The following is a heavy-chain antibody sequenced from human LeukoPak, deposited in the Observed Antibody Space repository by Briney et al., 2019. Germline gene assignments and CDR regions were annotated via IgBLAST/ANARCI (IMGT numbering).Heavy chain of an antibody. CDR2: IYYTGST. CDR1: GGSIGSYY. Sequence: SETLSLTCIVSGGSIGSYYWSWIRQPPGKGLEWIGYIYYTGSTNYNPSLKSRVTISMDTSKNQISLKLSSVTAADTAVYYCARDKAGYTEYWGQGTLVTVSP. D-gene: IGHD5-18*01. V-gene: IGHV4-59*01. J-gene: IGHJ4*02. CDR3: ARDKAGYTEY.